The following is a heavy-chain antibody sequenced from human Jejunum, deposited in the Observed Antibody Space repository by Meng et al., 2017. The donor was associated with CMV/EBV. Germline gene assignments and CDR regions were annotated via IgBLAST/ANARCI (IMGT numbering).Heavy chain of an antibody. CDR1: GGSVSSGSYY. V-gene: IGHV4-61*01. CDR2: IYYSGST. D-gene: IGHD4-17*01. J-gene: IGHJ5*02. Sequence: CTVSGGSVSSGSYYWSWNRQPPGKGLEWIGYIYYSGSTNYNPSLKSRVTISVDTSKNQFSLKLSSVTAADTAVYYCARVDYGGFDPWGQGTLVTVSS. CDR3: ARVDYGGFDP.